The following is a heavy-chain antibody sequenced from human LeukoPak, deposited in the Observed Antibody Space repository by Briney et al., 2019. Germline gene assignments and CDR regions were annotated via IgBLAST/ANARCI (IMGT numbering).Heavy chain of an antibody. Sequence: PGRPLRLSCAASGFTFRSHGMYWVRQAPGKGLEWVAIIWYDGSNKYYADSVKGRFTISRDNSKNTLYLQMNSLRAEDTAVCYCARDRAAARMDVWGKGTTVTVSS. D-gene: IGHD6-13*01. J-gene: IGHJ6*04. CDR2: IWYDGSNK. V-gene: IGHV3-33*01. CDR3: ARDRAAARMDV. CDR1: GFTFRSHG.